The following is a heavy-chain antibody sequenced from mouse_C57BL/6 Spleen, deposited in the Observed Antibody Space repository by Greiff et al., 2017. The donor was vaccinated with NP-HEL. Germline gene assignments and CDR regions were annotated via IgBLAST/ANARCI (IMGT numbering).Heavy chain of an antibody. Sequence: EVQVVESGGDLVKPGGSLKLSCAASGFTFSSYGMSWVRQTPDKRLEWVATISSGGSYTYYPDSVKGRFTISRDNAKNTLYLQMSSLKSEDTAMYYCARRDSSGFSDYWGQGTTLTVSS. J-gene: IGHJ2*01. D-gene: IGHD3-2*02. CDR1: GFTFSSYG. V-gene: IGHV5-6*01. CDR3: ARRDSSGFSDY. CDR2: ISSGGSYT.